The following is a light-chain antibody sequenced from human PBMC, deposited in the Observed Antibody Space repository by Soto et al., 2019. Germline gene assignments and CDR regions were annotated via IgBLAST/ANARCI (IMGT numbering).Light chain of an antibody. J-gene: IGKJ1*01. Sequence: DIQLTQSASTLSGSLGDSVTITCRASQTISSWLAWYQQKPGKAPKLLIYKASTLKSGVPSRFSGSGYGTEFTLTISSLQPDDFATYYCQHYNSYSEAFGQGTKVDIK. V-gene: IGKV1-5*03. CDR2: KAS. CDR3: QHYNSYSEA. CDR1: QTISSW.